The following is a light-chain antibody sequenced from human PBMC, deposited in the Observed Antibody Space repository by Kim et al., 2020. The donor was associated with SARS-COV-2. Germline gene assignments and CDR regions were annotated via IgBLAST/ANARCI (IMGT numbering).Light chain of an antibody. Sequence: QPAAHHCRSSHRLVYTKGNTYVGWCQRRAGPPSRRLIDEVSNRDSGVPDRFSGGGAGTDFTLKISRVEAEDVGVYYCMEGTHWPRTFGQGTKLEI. V-gene: IGKV2-30*01. CDR2: EVS. CDR3: MEGTHWPRT. CDR1: HRLVYTKGNTY. J-gene: IGKJ2*01.